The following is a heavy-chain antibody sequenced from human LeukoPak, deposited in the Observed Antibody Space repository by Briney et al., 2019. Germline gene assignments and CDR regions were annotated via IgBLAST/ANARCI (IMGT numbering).Heavy chain of an antibody. Sequence: PSETLSLTCTVSGYSISSGYYWGWIRQPPGKGLEWIGSMYYSGGTYYNPSLKSRVTMSVDRSKNQFSLKLSSVTAADTAVYYCARQVAAAPGYCSSTSCYPSGSLYYYYYYMDVWGKGTTVTVSS. CDR3: ARQVAAAPGYCSSTSCYPSGSLYYYYYYMDV. D-gene: IGHD2-2*01. J-gene: IGHJ6*03. V-gene: IGHV4-38-2*02. CDR2: MYYSGGT. CDR1: GYSISSGYY.